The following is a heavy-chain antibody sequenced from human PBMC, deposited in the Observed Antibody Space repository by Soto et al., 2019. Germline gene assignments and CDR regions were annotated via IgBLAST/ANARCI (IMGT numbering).Heavy chain of an antibody. V-gene: IGHV3-30*18. CDR2: ISYDGSNK. D-gene: IGHD5-12*01. Sequence: QVQLVESGGGVVQPGRSLRLSCAASGFTFSSYGMHWVRQAPGKGLEWVAVISYDGSNKYYADSVKGRFTISRDNSKNTLYLQMNSLRAEDTAVYYCAKDQREIVATIVCYYYMDVWGKGTTVTVSS. J-gene: IGHJ6*03. CDR1: GFTFSSYG. CDR3: AKDQREIVATIVCYYYMDV.